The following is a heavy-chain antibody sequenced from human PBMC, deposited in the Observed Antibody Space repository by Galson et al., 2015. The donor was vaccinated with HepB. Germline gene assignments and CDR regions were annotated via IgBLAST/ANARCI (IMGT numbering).Heavy chain of an antibody. CDR2: IKQDGSEK. CDR3: TRDSVAGYFDY. J-gene: IGHJ4*02. CDR1: GFTFSSYR. V-gene: IGHV3-7*03. D-gene: IGHD6-19*01. Sequence: SLRLSCAASGFTFSSYRMSWVRQAPWKGLEWVANIKQDGSEKYYVDSVKGRFTISRDNAKNSLYLQMNSLRAEDTAVYYCTRDSVAGYFDYWGQGTLVTVSS.